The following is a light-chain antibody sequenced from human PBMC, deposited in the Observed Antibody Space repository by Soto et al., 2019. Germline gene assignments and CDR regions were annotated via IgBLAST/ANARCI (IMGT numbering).Light chain of an antibody. CDR1: SSDVGSYNL. CDR2: EVS. V-gene: IGLV2-23*02. Sequence: QSVLTQPASVSGSPGPSITISCTGTSSDVGSYNLVSWYQQHPGKAPKLMIYEVSKRPSGVSNRFSGSKSGNTASLTISGLQAEDEADYYCCSYAGSSTLVFGGGTKLTVL. CDR3: CSYAGSSTLV. J-gene: IGLJ2*01.